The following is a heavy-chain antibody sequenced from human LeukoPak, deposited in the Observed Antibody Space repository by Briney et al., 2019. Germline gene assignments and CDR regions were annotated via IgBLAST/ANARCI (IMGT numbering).Heavy chain of an antibody. D-gene: IGHD6-13*01. CDR3: ARDPSQRRYIAAAGYFDY. CDR1: GDSVSSNSAA. Sequence: SQTLSLTCAISGDSVSSNSAAWNWIRQSPSRGLEWLGRTYYRSKWYNDYAVSVKSRITINPDTSKNQFSLQLNSVTPEDTAVYYCARDPSQRRYIAAAGYFDYWGQGTLVTVSS. J-gene: IGHJ4*02. CDR2: TYYRSKWYN. V-gene: IGHV6-1*01.